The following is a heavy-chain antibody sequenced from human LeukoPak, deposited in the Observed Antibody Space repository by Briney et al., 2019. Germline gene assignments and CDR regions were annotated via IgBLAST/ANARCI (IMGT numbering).Heavy chain of an antibody. V-gene: IGHV4-39*07. CDR2: IYYGGST. D-gene: IGHD5-24*01. CDR3: AREYDRDGPSSDAFDI. J-gene: IGHJ3*02. CDR1: GGSISSYY. Sequence: SETLSLTCTVSGGSISSYYWGWIRQPPGKGLEWIGSIYYGGSTYYNPSLKSRVTISVDTSKNQFSLKLSSVTAADTAVYYCAREYDRDGPSSDAFDIWGQGTMVTVSS.